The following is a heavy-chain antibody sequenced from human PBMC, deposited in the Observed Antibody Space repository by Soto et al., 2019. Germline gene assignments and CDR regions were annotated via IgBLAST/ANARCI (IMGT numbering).Heavy chain of an antibody. J-gene: IGHJ4*02. D-gene: IGHD2-2*01. CDR1: GFTFSSYG. CDR2: ISYDGSNK. CDR3: AKDPAGYCSSTSCYHLPDY. V-gene: IGHV3-30*18. Sequence: GGSLRLSCAASGFTFSSYGMHWVRQAPGKGLEWVAVISYDGSNKYYADSVKGRFTISRDNSKNTLYLQMNSLRAEDTAVYYCAKDPAGYCSSTSCYHLPDYWGQGTLVTVSS.